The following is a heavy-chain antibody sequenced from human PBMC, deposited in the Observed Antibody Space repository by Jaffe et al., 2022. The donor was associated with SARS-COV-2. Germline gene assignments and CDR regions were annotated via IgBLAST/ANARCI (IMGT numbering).Heavy chain of an antibody. CDR1: GYTFTSYG. V-gene: IGHV1-18*01. CDR2: VSPWNGNT. CDR3: ARVWLQQYKSGWYQEHSQH. Sequence: QVQLVQSGAEMKEPGASVSVSCRASGYTFTSYGVSWVRQAPGRGLEWMGWVSPWNGNTKYAQNFQGRVTMTTDTSTTTAYMEVRSLRSDDTAVYYCARVWLQQYKSGWYQEHSQHWGQGTLVTVSS. J-gene: IGHJ1*01. D-gene: IGHD6-19*01.